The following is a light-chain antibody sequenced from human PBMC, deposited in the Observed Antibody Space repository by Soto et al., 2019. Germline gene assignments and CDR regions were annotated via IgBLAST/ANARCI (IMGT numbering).Light chain of an antibody. CDR3: LLSYGGAFWV. CDR1: TGAVTSGYY. Sequence: QTVVTQEPSLTVSPGGTVTLTCASSTGAVTSGYYPNWFQQKPGQAPRALIYSTSNRQSWTPARFSGSLLGGKAALTLSGVQPEDEAEYYCLLSYGGAFWVFGGGTKVTVL. J-gene: IGLJ3*02. CDR2: STS. V-gene: IGLV7-43*01.